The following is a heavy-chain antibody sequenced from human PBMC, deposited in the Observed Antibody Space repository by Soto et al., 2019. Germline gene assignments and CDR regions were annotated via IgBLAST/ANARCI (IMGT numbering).Heavy chain of an antibody. V-gene: IGHV4-59*07. Sequence: SDPLSLTFTVSVGSISSYYWSWIRQPPGKGLEWIGYISYSGSTNYNPSLKSRVTISVDTSKNQFSLKLSSVTAADTAVYYCASSSPHYDFWSGYSFWDAFDIWGQGTMVT. D-gene: IGHD3-3*01. CDR1: VGSISSYY. J-gene: IGHJ3*02. CDR3: ASSSPHYDFWSGYSFWDAFDI. CDR2: ISYSGST.